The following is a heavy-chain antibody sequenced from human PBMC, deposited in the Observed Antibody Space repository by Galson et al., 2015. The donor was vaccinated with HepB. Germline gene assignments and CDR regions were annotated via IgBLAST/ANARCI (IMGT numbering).Heavy chain of an antibody. CDR1: GGSISSSSYY. CDR3: ATGVVVAATVDY. D-gene: IGHD2-15*01. V-gene: IGHV4-39*01. CDR2: IYYSGST. J-gene: IGHJ4*02. Sequence: SETLSLTCTVSGGSISSSSYYWGWIRQPPGKGLEWIGSIYYSGSTYYNPSLKSRVTISVDTSKNQFSLKLSSVTAADTAVYYCATGVVVAATVDYWGQGTLVTVSS.